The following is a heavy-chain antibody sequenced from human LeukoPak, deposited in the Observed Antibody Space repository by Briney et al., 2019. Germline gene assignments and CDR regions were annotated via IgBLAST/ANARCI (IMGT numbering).Heavy chain of an antibody. Sequence: GGSLRLSCAASGFTFSSYAMSWVRQAPGKGLEWVSGISGSGDNTYYADSVKGRFTISRDNSKNTLYLQMNSLRAEDTAVYSCARKGAFDIWGQGTMVTVSS. CDR2: ISGSGDNT. CDR3: ARKGAFDI. CDR1: GFTFSSYA. V-gene: IGHV3-23*01. J-gene: IGHJ3*02.